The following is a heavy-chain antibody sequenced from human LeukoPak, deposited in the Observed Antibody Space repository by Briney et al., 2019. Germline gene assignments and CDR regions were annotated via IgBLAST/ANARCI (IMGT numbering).Heavy chain of an antibody. V-gene: IGHV3-48*03. J-gene: IGHJ4*02. CDR1: GFTFSSYE. D-gene: IGHD3-22*01. CDR3: ARATYDSSGYPPDY. CDR2: ISSSGSTI. Sequence: QAGGSLRLSCAASGFTFSSYEMNWVRQAPGKGLEWVSYISSSGSTIYYADPVKGRFTISRDNAKNSLYLQMNSLRAEDTAVYYCARATYDSSGYPPDYWGQGTLVTVSS.